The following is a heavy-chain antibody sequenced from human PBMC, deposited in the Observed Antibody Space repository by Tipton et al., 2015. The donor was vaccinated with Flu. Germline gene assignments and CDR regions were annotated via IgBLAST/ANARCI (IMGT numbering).Heavy chain of an antibody. CDR1: GFTFSSYE. D-gene: IGHD6-19*01. CDR2: ISSNGGTM. V-gene: IGHV3-48*03. Sequence: SGFTFSSYEMSWVRQAPGKGLEWVSYISSNGGTMYYADSVKGRFTISRDDARNSLYLQMSSLRDEDTAVYYCARDLAAVGGYDAFDIWGQGTMVTVSS. CDR3: ARDLAAVGGYDAFDI. J-gene: IGHJ3*02.